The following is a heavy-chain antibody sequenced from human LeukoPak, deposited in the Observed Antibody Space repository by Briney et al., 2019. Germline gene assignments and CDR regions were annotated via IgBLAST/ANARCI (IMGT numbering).Heavy chain of an antibody. D-gene: IGHD1-26*01. CDR1: GGSISSSSYY. V-gene: IGHV4-39*01. CDR3: ARPTSGSGIDERGDY. CDR2: IYYSGST. J-gene: IGHJ4*02. Sequence: SETLSPTCTVSGGSISSSSYYWGWIRQPPGKGLEWIGSIYYSGSTYYNPSLKSRVTISVDTSKNQFSLKLSSVTAADTAVYYCARPTSGSGIDERGDYWGQGTLVTVSS.